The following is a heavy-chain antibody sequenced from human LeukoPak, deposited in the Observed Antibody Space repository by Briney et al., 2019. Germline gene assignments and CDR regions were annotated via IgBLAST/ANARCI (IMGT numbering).Heavy chain of an antibody. D-gene: IGHD6-19*01. Sequence: HPGGSLRLSCAASGFTFSSYAMSWVRQAPGKGLEWVSGISGSGGSTYYADFVKGRFTISRDNSKNTLYLQMNSLRAEDTALYYCAKVPSVAATRYFDYWGQGILVTVSS. V-gene: IGHV3-23*01. CDR3: AKVPSVAATRYFDY. CDR1: GFTFSSYA. CDR2: ISGSGGST. J-gene: IGHJ4*02.